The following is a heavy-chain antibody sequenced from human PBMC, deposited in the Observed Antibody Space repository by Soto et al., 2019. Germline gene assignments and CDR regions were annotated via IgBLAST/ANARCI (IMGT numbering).Heavy chain of an antibody. CDR2: IYYSGST. Sequence: SETLSLTCTVSGGSISSGGYYWSWIRQHPGKGLEWIGYIYYSGSTYYNPSLKSRVTISVDTSKHQFSLKLSSVTAADTAVYYCARDSKARRAAAGPYGMDVWGQGTTVTVSS. D-gene: IGHD6-13*01. CDR3: ARDSKARRAAAGPYGMDV. CDR1: GGSISSGGYY. J-gene: IGHJ6*02. V-gene: IGHV4-31*03.